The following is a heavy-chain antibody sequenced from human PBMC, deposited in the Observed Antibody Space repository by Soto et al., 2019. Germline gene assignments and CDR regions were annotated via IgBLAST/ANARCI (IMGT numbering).Heavy chain of an antibody. V-gene: IGHV3-30*18. CDR2: IASDGTHK. CDR3: AKGGYSYGDVDF. D-gene: IGHD5-18*01. J-gene: IGHJ4*02. CDR1: GFTFSSYG. Sequence: QVQLVESGGGVVQPGRSLRLSCAASGFTFSSYGMHWVRQAPGKGLECVAVIASDGTHKYYTDSVQSRFTISRDNSKSTLYLQMNSLRTEDTALYYCAKGGYSYGDVDFWGQGTLVTVSS.